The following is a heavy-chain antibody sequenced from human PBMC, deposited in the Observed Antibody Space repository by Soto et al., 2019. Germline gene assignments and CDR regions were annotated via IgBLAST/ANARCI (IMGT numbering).Heavy chain of an antibody. CDR3: ARGEGVLRFLKWFESRQGPENWFDP. D-gene: IGHD3-3*01. V-gene: IGHV4-34*01. Sequence: SETLSLTCAVYGGSFSGYYWSWIRQPPGKGLEWIGEINHSGSTNYNPSLKSRVTISVDTSKNQFSPKLSSVTAADNAVYYCARGEGVLRFLKWFESRQGPENWFDPWGQRNLVPVS. J-gene: IGHJ5*02. CDR2: INHSGST. CDR1: GGSFSGYY.